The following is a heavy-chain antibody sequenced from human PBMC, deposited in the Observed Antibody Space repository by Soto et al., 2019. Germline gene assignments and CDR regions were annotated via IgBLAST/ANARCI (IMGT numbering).Heavy chain of an antibody. D-gene: IGHD3-3*01. V-gene: IGHV3-74*01. CDR3: ARVRSYDFWSTQGYYGMEV. CDR1: GFTFSSYW. J-gene: IGHJ6*02. Sequence: PGGSLILSCTASGFTFSSYWMHWVRQAPGKGLVWVSRINSDGSSTSYADSVKGRFTISRDNAKNTLYLQMNSLRAEDTAVYYCARVRSYDFWSTQGYYGMEVWGQGTTVTVSS. CDR2: INSDGSST.